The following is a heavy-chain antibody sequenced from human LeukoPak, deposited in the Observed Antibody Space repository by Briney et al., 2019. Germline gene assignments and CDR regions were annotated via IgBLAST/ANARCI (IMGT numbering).Heavy chain of an antibody. CDR1: GFTFSSYA. D-gene: IGHD1-26*01. J-gene: IGHJ5*02. V-gene: IGHV3-43*02. Sequence: HPGGSLRLSCAASGFTFSSYAMSWVRQAPGKGLEWVSLISGDGGSTFYADSVRGRFTISRDNSKNSLSLQMSSLRSEDTAPYFCVRESERSGWFDHWGQGTLVTVSS. CDR2: ISGDGGST. CDR3: VRESERSGWFDH.